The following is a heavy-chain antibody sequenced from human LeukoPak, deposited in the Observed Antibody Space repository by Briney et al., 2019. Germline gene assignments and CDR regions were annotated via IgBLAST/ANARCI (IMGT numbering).Heavy chain of an antibody. Sequence: AGGSLRLSCAASGFTFSSYGMHWVRQAPGKGLEWVAVISYDGSNKYYADSVKGRFTISRDNSKNTLYLQMNSLRAEDTAVYYCARVRYSSGWYDDYWGQGTLVTVSS. V-gene: IGHV3-30*03. CDR3: ARVRYSSGWYDDY. CDR2: ISYDGSNK. CDR1: GFTFSSYG. D-gene: IGHD6-19*01. J-gene: IGHJ4*02.